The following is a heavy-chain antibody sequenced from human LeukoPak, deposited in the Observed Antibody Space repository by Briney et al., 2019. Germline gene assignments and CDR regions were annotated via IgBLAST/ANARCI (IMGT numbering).Heavy chain of an antibody. D-gene: IGHD3-10*01. CDR2: ISYSGST. Sequence: SETLSLTCTVPGGSISSYYWSWIRQPPGRGLDWIGYISYSGSTDYNPSLKSRVTISVDTSKNQFYLKLSYVTAADTAVYYCARDSVTMVRGVIMVEAFDIWGQGTMVTVSS. CDR1: GGSISSYY. J-gene: IGHJ3*02. CDR3: ARDSVTMVRGVIMVEAFDI. V-gene: IGHV4-59*01.